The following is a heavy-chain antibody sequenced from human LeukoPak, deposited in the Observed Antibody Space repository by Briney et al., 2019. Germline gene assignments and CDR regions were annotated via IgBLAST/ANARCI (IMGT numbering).Heavy chain of an antibody. D-gene: IGHD1-26*01. CDR2: IYYSGST. CDR1: DGSLSTYY. V-gene: IGHV4-59*08. CDR3: ARQGSVGRADAFDI. Sequence: SETLSLTCTVSDGSLSTYYWSWIRQPPGKELEWIGYIYYSGSTNYNPSLKSRVTMSVDTSKNQFSLKLSSVTAADTAVYYCARQGSVGRADAFDIWGQGTMVTVSS. J-gene: IGHJ3*02.